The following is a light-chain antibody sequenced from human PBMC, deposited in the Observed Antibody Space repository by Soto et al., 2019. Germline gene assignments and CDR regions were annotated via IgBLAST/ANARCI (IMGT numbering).Light chain of an antibody. CDR3: SSYTSSSTLVV. J-gene: IGLJ2*01. CDR1: SSDVGGYNY. CDR2: DVS. Sequence: QSALTLPASVSGSPGQSITISCTGTSSDVGGYNYVSWYQQHPGKGPKLMLYDVSNRPSGVSNRFSGSKSGNTASLTISGLQAEDEADYYCSSYTSSSTLVVFGGGTKVTVL. V-gene: IGLV2-14*03.